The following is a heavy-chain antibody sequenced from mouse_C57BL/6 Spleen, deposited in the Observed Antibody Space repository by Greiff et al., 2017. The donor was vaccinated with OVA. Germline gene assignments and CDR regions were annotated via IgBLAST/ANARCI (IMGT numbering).Heavy chain of an antibody. J-gene: IGHJ1*03. CDR2: INPNYGTT. V-gene: IGHV1-39*01. Sequence: EVQLQQSGPELVKPGASVKISCKASGYSFTDYNMNWVKQSNGKSLEWIGVINPNYGTTSYNQNFKGKATLAVDQSSSTAYMQLNSLTSEDSAVYYCARTSTVVARDWWFDVWGTGTTVTVSS. CDR3: ARTSTVVARDWWFDV. CDR1: GYSFTDYN. D-gene: IGHD1-1*01.